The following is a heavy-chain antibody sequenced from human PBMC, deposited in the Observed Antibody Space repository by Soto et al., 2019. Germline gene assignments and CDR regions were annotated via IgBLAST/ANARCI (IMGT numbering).Heavy chain of an antibody. J-gene: IGHJ4*02. CDR1: GDTLAKLS. CDR3: ASYAGYPHS. CDR2: FDPENGET. D-gene: IGHD2-2*01. Sequence: GASVKVSCKVSGDTLAKLSIHWVRQAPGKGLEWMGGFDPENGETFYTQKFQGRVTMTEDTSTDTAYMALSSLRSEDTAVYYCASYAGYPHSWGQGTLVTVSS. V-gene: IGHV1-24*01.